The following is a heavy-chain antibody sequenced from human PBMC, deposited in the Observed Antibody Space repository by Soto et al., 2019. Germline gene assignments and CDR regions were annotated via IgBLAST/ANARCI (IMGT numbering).Heavy chain of an antibody. D-gene: IGHD4-17*01. CDR3: ARGLSVTVTTPSYYFDY. J-gene: IGHJ4*02. Sequence: SETLSLTCAVSGGSISSGGYSWSWIRQPLGKGLEWIGYIYYSGGTYYNPSLKSRVTMSVDTSKNQFSLKLSSVTAADTAVYYCARGLSVTVTTPSYYFDYRGQGTPVTVSS. CDR1: GGSISSGGYS. V-gene: IGHV4-30-4*08. CDR2: IYYSGGT.